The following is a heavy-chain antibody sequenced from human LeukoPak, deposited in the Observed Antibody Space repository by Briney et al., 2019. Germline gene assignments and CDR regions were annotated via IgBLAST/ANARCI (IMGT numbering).Heavy chain of an antibody. Sequence: SETLSLTCTVSGGSISSYYWSWIRQPPGKGLEWIGYIYYSGSTNYNPSLKSRVTISVDTSKNQFSLKLSPVTAADTAVYYCARDQGEWGYTYGRRGGYYYYYYMDVWGKGTTVTVSS. CDR2: IYYSGST. CDR3: ARDQGEWGYTYGRRGGYYYYYYMDV. V-gene: IGHV4-59*01. D-gene: IGHD5-18*01. J-gene: IGHJ6*03. CDR1: GGSISSYY.